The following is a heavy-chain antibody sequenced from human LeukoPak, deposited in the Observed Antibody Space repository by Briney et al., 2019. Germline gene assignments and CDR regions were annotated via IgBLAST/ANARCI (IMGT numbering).Heavy chain of an antibody. CDR2: INRDGSGI. Sequence: GGSLRLSCAASVFTFSTYWMHWVRQAPGKGLVWISRINRDGSGITYADSVKGRFTISRDNAKSILYLQMNSLRAEDTAVYYCANTGYNYEFDYWGQGTLVTVSS. J-gene: IGHJ4*02. V-gene: IGHV3-74*01. CDR1: VFTFSTYW. CDR3: ANTGYNYEFDY. D-gene: IGHD5-18*01.